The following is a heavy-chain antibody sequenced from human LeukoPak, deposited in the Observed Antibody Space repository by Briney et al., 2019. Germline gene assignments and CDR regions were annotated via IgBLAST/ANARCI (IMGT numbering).Heavy chain of an antibody. CDR2: IYYSGST. CDR1: GGSISSGDYY. J-gene: IGHJ2*01. CDR3: ARVGYYDSSGSIIYWYFDL. Sequence: SQTLSLTCTVSGGSISSGDYYWSWIRQPPGKGLEWIGYIYYSGSTYYNPSLKSRVTISVDTSKNQFSLKLSSVTAADTAVYYCARVGYYDSSGSIIYWYFDLWGRGTLVTVSS. V-gene: IGHV4-30-4*01. D-gene: IGHD3-22*01.